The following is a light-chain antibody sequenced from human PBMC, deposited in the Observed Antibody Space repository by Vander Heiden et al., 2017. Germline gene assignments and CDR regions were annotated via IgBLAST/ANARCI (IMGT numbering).Light chain of an antibody. CDR3: AAWDDRHVV. V-gene: IGLV1-44*01. CDR2: SNN. CDR1: SSNIGSTA. Sequence: QSVLTQPPSASGTPGQRVTISCSGSSSNIGSTAVNWYQQLPGTAPKLLIYSNNQRPSGVPDRFSGSKSGTSASLAISGLQSEDEADYYCAAWDDRHVVFGGGTKLTVL. J-gene: IGLJ2*01.